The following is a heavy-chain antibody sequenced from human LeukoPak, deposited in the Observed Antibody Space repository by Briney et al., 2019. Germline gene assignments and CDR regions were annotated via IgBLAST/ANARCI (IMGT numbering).Heavy chain of an antibody. J-gene: IGHJ4*02. D-gene: IGHD6-25*01. CDR3: AREPSGLLFDY. V-gene: IGHV1-18*01. CDR1: GYTFTKFG. CDR2: ISPYNDNT. Sequence: ASVKVSCKASGYTFTKFGISWVRQAPGQEFEWMEWISPYNDNTNYAKKFQGRVTLTTDTSTSTAYMELRGLTSDDTAVYYCAREPSGLLFDYWGLGTLVTVSS.